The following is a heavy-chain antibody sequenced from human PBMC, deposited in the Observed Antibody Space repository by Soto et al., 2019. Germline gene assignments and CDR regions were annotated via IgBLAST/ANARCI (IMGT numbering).Heavy chain of an antibody. Sequence: DVQLLESGGGLIQPGGSLRLSCAASGFTFNNYAMSWVRQAPGKGLEWVSSISGSGGNTYYADSVKGRFTISRDNSKNTLYLQMDSLRAEDTAIYYCAKRQPFDYWGQGTLVTVSS. D-gene: IGHD1-1*01. CDR2: ISGSGGNT. V-gene: IGHV3-23*01. J-gene: IGHJ4*02. CDR3: AKRQPFDY. CDR1: GFTFNNYA.